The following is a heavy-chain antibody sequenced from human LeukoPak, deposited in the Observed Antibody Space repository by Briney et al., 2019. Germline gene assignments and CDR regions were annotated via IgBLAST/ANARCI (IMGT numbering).Heavy chain of an antibody. J-gene: IGHJ4*02. V-gene: IGHV3-21*01. Sequence: PGGSLRLSCAASGFTFSSYSMNWVRQAPGKGLEWVSSISSSSSYVYYADSVKGRFTISRDSAKNSLYLQMNSLRAEDTAVYYCARMGPYDILTGRYYFDYWGQGTLVTVSS. CDR3: ARMGPYDILTGRYYFDY. CDR1: GFTFSSYS. CDR2: ISSSSSYV. D-gene: IGHD3-9*01.